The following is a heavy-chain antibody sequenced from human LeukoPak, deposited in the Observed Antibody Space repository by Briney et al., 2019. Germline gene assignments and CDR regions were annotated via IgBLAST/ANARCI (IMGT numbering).Heavy chain of an antibody. Sequence: PGGSLRLSCAASGFTFSSYWMSWVRQAPGKGLEWVANIKQDGSEKYYVDSVKGRFTISRDNAKNSLYLQMNSLRAEDTAVYYCARHGDDYGGNGNWYFDLWGRGTLVTVSS. D-gene: IGHD4-23*01. J-gene: IGHJ2*01. CDR3: ARHGDDYGGNGNWYFDL. CDR2: IKQDGSEK. V-gene: IGHV3-7*03. CDR1: GFTFSSYW.